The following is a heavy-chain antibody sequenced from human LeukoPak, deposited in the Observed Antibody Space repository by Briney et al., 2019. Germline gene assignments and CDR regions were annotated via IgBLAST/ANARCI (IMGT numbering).Heavy chain of an antibody. Sequence: SQTLSLTCTVSGGSISSGGYYWSWIRQHPGKGLEWIGYIYYSGSTYYNPSLKSRVTISLDTSENLFPLRLTSVTAADTAVYFCARTNYYDSNDFPRYFDLWGRGTLVTVSS. CDR1: GGSISSGGYY. J-gene: IGHJ2*01. CDR2: IYYSGST. D-gene: IGHD3-22*01. V-gene: IGHV4-31*03. CDR3: ARTNYYDSNDFPRYFDL.